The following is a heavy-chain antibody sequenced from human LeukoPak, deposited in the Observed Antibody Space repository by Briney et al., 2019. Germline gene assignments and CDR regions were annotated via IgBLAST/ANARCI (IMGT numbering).Heavy chain of an antibody. CDR2: ISGSSSTI. V-gene: IGHV3-48*04. CDR1: GFTFSSYS. J-gene: IGHJ6*03. Sequence: GGSLRLSCAASGFTFSSYSMNWVRQAPGKGLEWLSYISGSSSTIYYADSVKGRFTISRDNAKNSQYLQMNSLRAEDTAVCYCARESLGYCSGSTCYYFYMDFWGKGTTVTVSS. D-gene: IGHD2-15*01. CDR3: ARESLGYCSGSTCYYFYMDF.